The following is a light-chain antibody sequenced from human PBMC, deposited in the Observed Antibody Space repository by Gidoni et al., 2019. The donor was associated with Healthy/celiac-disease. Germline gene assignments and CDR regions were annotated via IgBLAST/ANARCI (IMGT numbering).Light chain of an antibody. Sequence: EIVLTQSPGTLSLSPGERATLSCRASQSVSSSYLAWYQQKPGQAPRLLIYGASSRATGIPDRFSGSGSGTDVTLTISRLEPEDFAVYYCQQYGSLYTFXQXTKLEIK. J-gene: IGKJ2*01. CDR3: QQYGSLYT. CDR1: QSVSSSY. CDR2: GAS. V-gene: IGKV3-20*01.